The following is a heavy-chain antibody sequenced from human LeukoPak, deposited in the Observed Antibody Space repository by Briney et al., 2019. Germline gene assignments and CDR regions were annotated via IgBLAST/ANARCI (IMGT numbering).Heavy chain of an antibody. V-gene: IGHV3-23*01. CDR3: AKQGRNDFVDS. J-gene: IGHJ4*02. CDR1: GFSLRSFA. D-gene: IGHD3-3*01. CDR2: SSGDGGNT. Sequence: PGGSLRLSCAASGFSLRSFAMSWVRQASGKGLEWVSASSGDGGNTDYANSVKGRFTISRDNSKNTIYLQMNSLRADDTAVYYCAKQGRNDFVDSWGQGTLVTVSS.